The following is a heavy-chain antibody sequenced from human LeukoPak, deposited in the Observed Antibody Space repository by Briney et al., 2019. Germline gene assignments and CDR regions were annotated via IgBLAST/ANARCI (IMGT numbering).Heavy chain of an antibody. CDR2: ISAYNGAT. D-gene: IGHD6-19*01. V-gene: IGHV1-18*01. Sequence: GASVKVSCKASGYTFTSYGISWVRQAPGQGLEWVGWISAYNGATNFAQKLQGRVTMTTYTSANTAYMELRSLTSDDTAVYYCARSPSSSGWYADYWGLGTLVTVSS. CDR1: GYTFTSYG. J-gene: IGHJ4*02. CDR3: ARSPSSSGWYADY.